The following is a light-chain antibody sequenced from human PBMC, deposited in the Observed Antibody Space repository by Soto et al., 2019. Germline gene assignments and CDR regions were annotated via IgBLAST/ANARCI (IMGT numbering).Light chain of an antibody. CDR1: QSVSIH. CDR3: QQRSNWPSIT. J-gene: IGKJ5*01. V-gene: IGKV3-11*01. CDR2: DAS. Sequence: EIVMTQSPATLSVSPGERATLSCRASQSVSIHLAWFQQKPGQAPRLLIYDASNRATGIPARFSGSGSGTDFTLTINSLEPEDFAVYYCQQRSNWPSITFGQGTRLEIK.